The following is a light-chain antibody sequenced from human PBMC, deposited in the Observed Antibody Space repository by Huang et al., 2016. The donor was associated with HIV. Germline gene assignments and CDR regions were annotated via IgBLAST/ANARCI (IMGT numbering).Light chain of an antibody. J-gene: IGKJ5*01. V-gene: IGKV3-20*01. Sequence: EIVLTQSPGTLSLSPGERATLSCSASQSVSSNLAWYQQKPGQAPRLLIYDASIRATGSPDRVSGGGSGTDFTLTISRLEPEDLARYYCQQYGSSPITFGQGTRLDIK. CDR1: QSVSSN. CDR3: QQYGSSPIT. CDR2: DAS.